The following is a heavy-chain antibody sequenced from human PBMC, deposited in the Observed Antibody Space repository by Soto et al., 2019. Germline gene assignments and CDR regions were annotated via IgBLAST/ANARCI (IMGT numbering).Heavy chain of an antibody. CDR2: INAGNGNT. V-gene: IGHV1-3*01. CDR1: GYTFTSYA. J-gene: IGHJ4*02. Sequence: ASVKVSCKASGYTFTSYAMHWVRQAPGQRLEWMGWINAGNGNTKYSQKFQGRVTITRDTSASTAYMELSSLRSEDTAVYYCARERLHCSGGSCYYDYWGQGTLVTVS. D-gene: IGHD2-15*01. CDR3: ARERLHCSGGSCYYDY.